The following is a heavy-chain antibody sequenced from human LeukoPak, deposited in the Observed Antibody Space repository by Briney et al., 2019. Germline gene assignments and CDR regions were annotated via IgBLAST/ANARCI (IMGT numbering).Heavy chain of an antibody. CDR1: GFTFSTYA. CDR3: ARDTAPYYDILTGYYASLDY. CDR2: ISYVGTNK. Sequence: GGSLRLSCTASGFTFSTYAMHWVRQAPGKGLEWVAVISYVGTNKYYADSMKGRFTISRDNSKNTLYLQMNSLRAEDTAVYYCARDTAPYYDILTGYYASLDYWGQGTLVTVSS. V-gene: IGHV3-30-3*01. J-gene: IGHJ4*02. D-gene: IGHD3-9*01.